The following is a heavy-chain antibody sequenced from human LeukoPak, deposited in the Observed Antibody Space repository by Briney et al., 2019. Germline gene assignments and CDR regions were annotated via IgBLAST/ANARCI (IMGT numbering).Heavy chain of an antibody. V-gene: IGHV3-53*01. D-gene: IGHD5-12*01. CDR2: IYSGGST. Sequence: PGGSLRLSCAGSGFTINNNYMSWVRQAPGKGLEWVSVIYSGGSTYYADSVKGRFTISRDKSTLYLQMNSLRAEDTAVYYCAKDGEIVASYYYYGMDVWGQGTTVTVSS. J-gene: IGHJ6*02. CDR3: AKDGEIVASYYYYGMDV. CDR1: GFTINNNY.